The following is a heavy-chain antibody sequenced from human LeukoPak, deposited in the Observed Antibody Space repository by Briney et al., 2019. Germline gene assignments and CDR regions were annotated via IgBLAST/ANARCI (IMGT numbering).Heavy chain of an antibody. CDR1: GDSIRGYY. J-gene: IGHJ6*04. CDR2: MYYSGTTT. Sequence: SETLSLTCTVSGDSIRGYYWNWIRQSPGKGLEWIAYMYYSGTTTKYNPSLKSRVTTSADTSKNQISLKLSSVTAADTAVCYCARDLAGSSSMDVWGKGTTVTVSS. V-gene: IGHV4-59*01. D-gene: IGHD3-10*01. CDR3: ARDLAGSSSMDV.